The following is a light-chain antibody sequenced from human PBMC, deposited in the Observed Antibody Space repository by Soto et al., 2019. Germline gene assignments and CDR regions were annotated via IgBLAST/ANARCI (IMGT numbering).Light chain of an antibody. J-gene: IGKJ1*01. CDR1: QSMCGW. CDR2: RAS. Sequence: LLPQPPSTLSASLGARVTITCGASQSMCGWLAWYQQKPGTAPKLLIYRASSLESGVPSRFSGSGSETEFTLTISGLQPGDSATYYCQQYNSYSPTFGQGTKVDIK. V-gene: IGKV1-5*03. CDR3: QQYNSYSPT.